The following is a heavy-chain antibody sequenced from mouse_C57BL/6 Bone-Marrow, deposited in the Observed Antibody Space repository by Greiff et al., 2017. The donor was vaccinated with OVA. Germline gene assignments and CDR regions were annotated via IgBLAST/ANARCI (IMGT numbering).Heavy chain of an antibody. J-gene: IGHJ1*03. D-gene: IGHD2-1*01. CDR3: ARGGDGNYWYFDV. V-gene: IGHV5-4*03. CDR2: ISDGGSYT. CDR1: GFTFSSYA. Sequence: DVKLVESGGGLVKPGGSLKLSCAASGFTFSSYAMSWVRQTPEKRLEWVATISDGGSYTYYPDNVKGRFTISRDNAKNNLYLQMSHLKSEDTAMYYCARGGDGNYWYFDVWGTGTTVTVSS.